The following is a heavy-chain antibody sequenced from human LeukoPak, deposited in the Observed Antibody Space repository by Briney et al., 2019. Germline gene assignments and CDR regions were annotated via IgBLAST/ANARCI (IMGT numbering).Heavy chain of an antibody. Sequence: GGSLRLSCAPSEFTFSRHGMHWVRQAPGKGLEWVAIISNDGSRKYYAHSVKGRFTVSRDNAKNTHYLQVNNLRAEDTAVYYCARGPNSNWSGLDFWGQGTLLTVSS. CDR3: ARGPNSNWSGLDF. J-gene: IGHJ4*02. V-gene: IGHV3-30*03. D-gene: IGHD6-6*01. CDR1: EFTFSRHG. CDR2: ISNDGSRK.